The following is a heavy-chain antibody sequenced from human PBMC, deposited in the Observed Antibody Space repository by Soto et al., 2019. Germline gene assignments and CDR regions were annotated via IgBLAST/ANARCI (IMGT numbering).Heavy chain of an antibody. D-gene: IGHD3-22*01. CDR2: ISYDGSNK. V-gene: IGHV3-30-3*01. Sequence: QVQLVESGGGVVQPGRSLRLSCAASGFTFSSYAMHWVRQAPGKGLEWVAVISYDGSNKYYADSVKGRFTISRDNSKNTLYLQMNSLRAEDTAVYYCARCMDRRRLLLPDYWGQGTLVTVSS. J-gene: IGHJ4*02. CDR3: ARCMDRRRLLLPDY. CDR1: GFTFSSYA.